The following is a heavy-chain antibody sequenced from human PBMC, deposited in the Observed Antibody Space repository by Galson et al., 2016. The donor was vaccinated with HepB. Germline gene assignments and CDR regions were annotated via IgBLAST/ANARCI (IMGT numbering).Heavy chain of an antibody. CDR2: ISWNGGSI. V-gene: IGHV3-9*01. J-gene: IGHJ6*04. CDR3: VKGPRSDYYYGMDV. CDR1: EFRFKDYA. D-gene: IGHD2-15*01. Sequence: SLRLSCAASEFRFKDYAMHWVRQGPGKGLEWVSGISWNGGSIGYADSVQGRFTISRDNAKNSLYLQMNSLRAEDTALYYCVKGPRSDYYYGMDVWGKGTTVTVSS.